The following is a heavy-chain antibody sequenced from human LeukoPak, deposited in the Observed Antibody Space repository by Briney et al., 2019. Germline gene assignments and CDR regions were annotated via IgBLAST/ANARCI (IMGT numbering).Heavy chain of an antibody. D-gene: IGHD4-11*01. CDR1: GGSISSGSYY. Sequence: PSQTLSLTCTVSGGSISSGSYYWSWIRQPAGKGLEWIGRIYTSGSTNYNPSLKSRVTISVDTSKNQFSLKLSSVTAADTAVYYCARSAFYREGWFDPWGQGTLVTVSS. CDR2: IYTSGST. J-gene: IGHJ5*02. V-gene: IGHV4-61*02. CDR3: ARSAFYREGWFDP.